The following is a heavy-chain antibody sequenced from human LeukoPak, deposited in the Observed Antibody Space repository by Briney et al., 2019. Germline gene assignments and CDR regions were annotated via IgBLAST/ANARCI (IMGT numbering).Heavy chain of an antibody. CDR3: ASRWFGGFDP. CDR1: GYSISSGYY. CDR2: IYHSGST. V-gene: IGHV4-38-2*02. Sequence: SETLSLTCTVSGYSISSGYYWGWIRQPPGKGLEWIGSIYHSGSTYYNPSLKSRVTISVDTSKNQFSLKLSSVTAADTAVYYCASRWFGGFDPWGQGTLVTVSS. J-gene: IGHJ5*02. D-gene: IGHD3-10*01.